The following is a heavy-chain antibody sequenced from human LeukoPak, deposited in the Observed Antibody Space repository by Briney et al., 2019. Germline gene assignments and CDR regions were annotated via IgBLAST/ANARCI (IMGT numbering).Heavy chain of an antibody. CDR2: IHYKRNT. D-gene: IGHD3-22*01. J-gene: IGHJ3*02. CDR3: ARDTYYYENSDDYDDAFDI. V-gene: IGHV4-4*07. Sequence: KPSETLSLTCTVSGGSISGYYWSWIRQPPGKGLEWIGRIHYKRNTNYNASLKSRVSMLLDTSKNQISLRLSSVTAADTAVYHCARDTYYYENSDDYDDAFDIWGQGTRVTVSS. CDR1: GGSISGYY.